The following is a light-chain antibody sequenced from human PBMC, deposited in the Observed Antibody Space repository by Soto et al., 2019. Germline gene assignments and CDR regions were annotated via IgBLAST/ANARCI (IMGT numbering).Light chain of an antibody. CDR1: QSISSY. CDR3: QQSYSTPLLT. V-gene: IGKV1-39*01. J-gene: IGKJ4*01. Sequence: IQMTQSPSSLSASVGDRVTITCRASQSISSYLNWHQQKPGKAPKLLIYAASSLQSGVPSRFSGSGSGTDFTLTISSLQPEDFATYYCQQSYSTPLLTFGGGTKVDIK. CDR2: AAS.